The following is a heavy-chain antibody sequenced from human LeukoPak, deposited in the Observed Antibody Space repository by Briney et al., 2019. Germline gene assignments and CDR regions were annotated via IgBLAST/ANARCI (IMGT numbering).Heavy chain of an antibody. Sequence: GESLKISCQGSGYSFTSYWITWVRQMPGKGLEWMGMIAPTDSYTNYSPSFQGHVTISVDKSISTAYLQWSSLKASDTAMYYCARLQLGYFDYWGQGTLVTVSS. V-gene: IGHV5-10-1*01. J-gene: IGHJ4*02. CDR2: IAPTDSYT. D-gene: IGHD6-13*01. CDR3: ARLQLGYFDY. CDR1: GYSFTSYW.